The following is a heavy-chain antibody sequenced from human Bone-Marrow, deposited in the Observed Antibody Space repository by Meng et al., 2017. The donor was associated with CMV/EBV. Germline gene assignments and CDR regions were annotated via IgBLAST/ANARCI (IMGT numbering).Heavy chain of an antibody. Sequence: SETLSLTCTVSGGSISSSSYYWGWIRQPPGKGLEWIGSIYYSGYTYYKPSLKSRVTISVDRSKNQFTLKLSSVTAADTAVYYCARGPRHYDILTGYSNPEYFQHWGQGTLVTVSS. D-gene: IGHD3-9*01. CDR1: GGSISSSSYY. CDR3: ARGPRHYDILTGYSNPEYFQH. V-gene: IGHV4-39*01. CDR2: IYYSGYT. J-gene: IGHJ1*01.